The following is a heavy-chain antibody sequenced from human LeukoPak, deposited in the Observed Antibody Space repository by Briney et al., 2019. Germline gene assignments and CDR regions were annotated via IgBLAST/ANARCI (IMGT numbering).Heavy chain of an antibody. V-gene: IGHV1-2*02. D-gene: IGHD6-19*01. CDR2: INPNSGGT. Sequence: ASVKVSCKASGYTFTGYYMHWVRQAPGQGLEWMGWINPNSGGTNYAQKFRGRVTMTRDTSISTAYMELSRLRSDDTAVYYCARLSPRPGIAVAGTSSLAFYFDYWGQGTLVTVSS. CDR3: ARLSPRPGIAVAGTSSLAFYFDY. CDR1: GYTFTGYY. J-gene: IGHJ4*02.